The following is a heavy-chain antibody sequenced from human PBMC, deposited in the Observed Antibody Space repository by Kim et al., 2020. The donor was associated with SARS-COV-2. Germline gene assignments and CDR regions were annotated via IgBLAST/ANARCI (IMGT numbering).Heavy chain of an antibody. Sequence: SETLSLTCTVSGGSVSSGSYYWSWIRQPPGKGLEWIGYIYYSGSTNYNPSLKSRVTISVDTSKNQFSLKLSSVTAADTAVYYCARGPRVSGSYQLAHDYWGQGTLVTVSS. V-gene: IGHV4-61*01. J-gene: IGHJ4*02. CDR1: GGSVSSGSYY. CDR2: IYYSGST. CDR3: ARGPRVSGSYQLAHDY. D-gene: IGHD1-26*01.